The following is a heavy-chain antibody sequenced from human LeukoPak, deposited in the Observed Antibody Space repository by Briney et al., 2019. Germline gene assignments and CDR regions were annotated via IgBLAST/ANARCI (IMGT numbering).Heavy chain of an antibody. J-gene: IGHJ4*02. V-gene: IGHV3-23*01. CDR2: ISGSGGST. D-gene: IGHD3-3*01. CDR3: AKGEEYDFYPFDY. Sequence: GGSLRLSCAAYGCSFSSYSMSWVRQAPGKGLEWVSAISGSGGSTYYAGSVKGRFTISRDNSKNTLYLQMNSLRAEYTAVYYCAKGEEYDFYPFDYWGQGTLVAVSS. CDR1: GCSFSSYS.